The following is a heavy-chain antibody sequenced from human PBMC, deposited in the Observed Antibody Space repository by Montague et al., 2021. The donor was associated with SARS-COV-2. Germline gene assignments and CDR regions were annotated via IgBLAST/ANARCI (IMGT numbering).Heavy chain of an antibody. CDR1: GDSIYSYY. CDR3: VRDTQYYDDNAWDDWFDP. J-gene: IGHJ5*02. CDR2: VSHKGRT. D-gene: IGHD3-16*01. V-gene: IGHV4-59*01. Sequence: SETLSLTCTVSGDSIYSYYWGWVRQPPGRGLEWIGHVSHKGRTNXNPSLKSRVTISVGTSNNYFSLRLSSVTAADTAVYYCVRDTQYYDDNAWDDWFDPWGQGTLVTVSS.